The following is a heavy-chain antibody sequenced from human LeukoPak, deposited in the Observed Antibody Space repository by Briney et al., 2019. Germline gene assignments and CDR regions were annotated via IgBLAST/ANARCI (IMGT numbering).Heavy chain of an antibody. J-gene: IGHJ4*02. CDR1: GFILSASG. CDR2: IRYDTSHQ. CDR3: AKYTTSSNYFDY. Sequence: GGPLRLSCAASGFILSASGMHWVRQAPGKGLEWVAYIRYDTSHQYYADSVKGRFTISRDNSKNTLYLQMNNLRAEDAALYYCAKYTTSSNYFDYWGQGTLVTVSS. V-gene: IGHV3-30*02. D-gene: IGHD1-1*01.